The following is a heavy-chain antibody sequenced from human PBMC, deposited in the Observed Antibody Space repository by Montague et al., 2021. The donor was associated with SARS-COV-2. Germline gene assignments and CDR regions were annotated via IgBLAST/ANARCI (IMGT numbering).Heavy chain of an antibody. V-gene: IGHV4-61*02. D-gene: IGHD5-18*01. CDR1: GGSFSSGSYY. J-gene: IGHJ6*02. CDR2: IYTSGST. Sequence: TLSLTCTVSGGSFSSGSYYWSWIRQPAGKGLEWIGRIYTSGSTNYNPSLKSRVTISVDTSKNQFSLKLSSVTAADTAVYYCARAPDVDTAMVIYYYGMDVWGQGTTVTVSS. CDR3: ARAPDVDTAMVIYYYGMDV.